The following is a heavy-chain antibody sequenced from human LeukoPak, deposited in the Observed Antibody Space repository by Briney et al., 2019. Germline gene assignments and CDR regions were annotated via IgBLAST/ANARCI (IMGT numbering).Heavy chain of an antibody. CDR1: GYSISSGYY. V-gene: IGHV4-38-2*01. D-gene: IGHD2-2*01. CDR3: ARLPAAPIARWFDP. Sequence: SETLSLTCAVSGYSISSGYYWGWIRQPPGKGIEWIGSIHHSGSTYYNPSLKSRVTISLDTSKNQFSLKRSSVTAADTAVYYCARLPAAPIARWFDPWGQGTLVTVSS. CDR2: IHHSGST. J-gene: IGHJ5*02.